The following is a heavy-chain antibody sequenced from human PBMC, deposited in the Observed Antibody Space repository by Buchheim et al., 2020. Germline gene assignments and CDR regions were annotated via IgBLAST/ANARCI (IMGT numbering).Heavy chain of an antibody. CDR3: ARVRILLDRDGSEI. CDR2: ISSSGSTI. V-gene: IGHV3-48*03. CDR1: GFTFSSYE. J-gene: IGHJ3*02. Sequence: EVQLVESGGGLVQPGGSLRLSCAASGFTFSSYEMTWVRQAPGKGLEWVSYISSSGSTIYYADSVKGRFTVSRDNAKNSQSLQMNSLRVEDTAVYYCARVRILLDRDGSEIWGQGT. D-gene: IGHD2/OR15-2a*01.